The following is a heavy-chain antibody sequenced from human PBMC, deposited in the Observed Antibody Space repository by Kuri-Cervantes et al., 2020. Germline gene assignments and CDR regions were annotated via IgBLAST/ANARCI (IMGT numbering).Heavy chain of an antibody. D-gene: IGHD2/OR15-2a*01. J-gene: IGHJ4*02. CDR2: VNWNGGNT. V-gene: IGHV3-20*04. Sequence: LSLTCAASGFTFDDYAMSWVRQAPGKGLEWVSGVNWNGGNTNYADSVKGRFTISRDNAKNSLLLQMNSLRAEDTAVYYCTREAFFCDDYWGQGTLVTVSS. CDR1: GFTFDDYA. CDR3: TREAFFCDDY.